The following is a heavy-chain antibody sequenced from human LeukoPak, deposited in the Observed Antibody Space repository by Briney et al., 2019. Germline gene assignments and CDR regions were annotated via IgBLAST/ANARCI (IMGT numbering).Heavy chain of an antibody. D-gene: IGHD2-8*01. V-gene: IGHV3-23*01. CDR2: ISGSGDST. CDR3: ARDLSYNGGNTLGYFDS. J-gene: IGHJ4*02. CDR1: GFTFSNYA. Sequence: QPGGSLRLSCAASGFTFSNYAMNWVRQAPGKGLEWVSVISGSGDSTYYTDSVKGRFTISRDNSKSTLYLQMNSLRAEDTAVYYCARDLSYNGGNTLGYFDSWGQGALVTVSS.